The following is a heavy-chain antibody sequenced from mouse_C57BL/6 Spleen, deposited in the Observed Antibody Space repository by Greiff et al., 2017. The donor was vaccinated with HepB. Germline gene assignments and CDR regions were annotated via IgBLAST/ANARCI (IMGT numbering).Heavy chain of an antibody. J-gene: IGHJ2*01. CDR2: INPNYGTT. D-gene: IGHD1-1*01. CDR3: ARYYYGSPYFDY. CDR1: GYSFTDYN. V-gene: IGHV1-39*01. Sequence: CKLKESGPELVKPGASVKISCKASGYSFTDYNMNWVKQSNGKSLEWIGVINPNYGTTSYNQKFKGKATLTVDQSSSTAYMQLNSLTSEDSAVYYCARYYYGSPYFDYWGQGTTLTVSS.